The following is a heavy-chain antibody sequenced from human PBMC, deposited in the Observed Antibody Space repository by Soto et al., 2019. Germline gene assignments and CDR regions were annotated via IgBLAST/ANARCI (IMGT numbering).Heavy chain of an antibody. J-gene: IGHJ6*02. CDR3: ARVPDSSLGTMDV. CDR2: IYPADSDT. CDR1: GYSFTNYW. Sequence: GESLKISCKGSGYSFTNYWIGWVRQMPGKGLEWMGVIYPADSDTRYSPSFQGQVTMSADPSTNTAYLEWSSLKAADSAMYYCARVPDSSLGTMDVWGQGTTVTVSS. V-gene: IGHV5-51*01. D-gene: IGHD6-19*01.